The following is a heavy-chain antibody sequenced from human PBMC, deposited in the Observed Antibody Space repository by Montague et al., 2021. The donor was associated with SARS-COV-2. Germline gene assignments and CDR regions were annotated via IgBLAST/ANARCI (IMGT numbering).Heavy chain of an antibody. D-gene: IGHD1-26*01. CDR2: TYYRSRWSN. CDR3: ARERWAVGVSFDY. CDR1: GDSVSSNSAT. Sequence: CPISGDSVSSNSATWHWIRQSSSRGLEWLGRTYYRSRWSNDYAVXVRSRIIINPDTSTNQFSLQLSSVTPEDTAVYFCARERWAVGVSFDYWGQGTLVTVSS. V-gene: IGHV6-1*01. J-gene: IGHJ4*02.